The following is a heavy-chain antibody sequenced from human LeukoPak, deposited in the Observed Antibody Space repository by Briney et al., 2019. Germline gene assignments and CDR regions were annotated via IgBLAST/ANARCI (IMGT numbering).Heavy chain of an antibody. V-gene: IGHV3-30*04. CDR3: ARGLQENLAWLQAFSAFDI. Sequence: GGSLRLSCAASGFTFSSYAMHWVRQAPGKGLEWVAVISYDGSNKYYADSVKGRFTISRDNSKNTLYLQMNSLRSDDTAVYYCARGLQENLAWLQAFSAFDIWGQGTMVTVSS. D-gene: IGHD6-19*01. J-gene: IGHJ3*02. CDR1: GFTFSSYA. CDR2: ISYDGSNK.